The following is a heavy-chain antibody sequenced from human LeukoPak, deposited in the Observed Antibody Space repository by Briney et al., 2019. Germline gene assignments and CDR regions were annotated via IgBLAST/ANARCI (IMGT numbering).Heavy chain of an antibody. V-gene: IGHV3-30*03. Sequence: GGSLRLSCAASGFSFRNYWMGWVRQAPGKGLEWVAVISYDGSNKYYADSVKGRFTISRDNSKNTLYLQMNSLRAEDTAVYYCARDRGYIDYWGQGTLVTVSS. CDR3: ARDRGYIDY. CDR2: ISYDGSNK. D-gene: IGHD3-10*01. J-gene: IGHJ4*02. CDR1: GFSFRNYW.